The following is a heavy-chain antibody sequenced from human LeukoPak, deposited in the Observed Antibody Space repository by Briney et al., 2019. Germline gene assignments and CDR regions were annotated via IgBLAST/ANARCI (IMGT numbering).Heavy chain of an antibody. Sequence: SETLSLTCTVSGGSISSYYWSWIRQPPGKGLEWIGYIYYSGSTYYNPSLKSRVTISVDTSKNQFSLKLSSVTAADTAVYYCARLDGIAAAGTFWGQGTLVTVSS. CDR3: ARLDGIAAAGTF. CDR1: GGSISSYY. D-gene: IGHD6-13*01. V-gene: IGHV4-59*04. J-gene: IGHJ4*02. CDR2: IYYSGST.